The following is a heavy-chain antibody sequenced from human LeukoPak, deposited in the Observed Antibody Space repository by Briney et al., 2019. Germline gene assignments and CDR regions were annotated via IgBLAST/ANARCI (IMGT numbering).Heavy chain of an antibody. Sequence: PGGSLRLSCAASGFTFSSYAMSWVRQAPGKGLEWVSAISGSGGSTYYADSVKGRFTISRDNSKNTLYLQMNSLRAEDTAVYYCARDKNGYCSGGSCHHFDYWGQGTLVTVSS. D-gene: IGHD2-15*01. CDR2: ISGSGGST. J-gene: IGHJ4*02. V-gene: IGHV3-23*01. CDR3: ARDKNGYCSGGSCHHFDY. CDR1: GFTFSSYA.